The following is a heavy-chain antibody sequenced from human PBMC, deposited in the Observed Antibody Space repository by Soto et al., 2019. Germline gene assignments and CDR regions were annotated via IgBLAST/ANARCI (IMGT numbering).Heavy chain of an antibody. CDR3: ARDRGGLGWYFAL. CDR1: GGSISTYS. J-gene: IGHJ2*01. V-gene: IGHV4-59*13. CDR2: VHYTGTT. Sequence: QVQLQESGPGLVKPSETLSLRCAVSGGSISTYSWSWIRQPPGKGLKGIANVHYTGTTNYNPSLKSRVTMSVDTPKHKFSLRLTSVTAAATAIYFCARDRGGLGWYFALWGRGTLVIVYS. D-gene: IGHD3-10*01.